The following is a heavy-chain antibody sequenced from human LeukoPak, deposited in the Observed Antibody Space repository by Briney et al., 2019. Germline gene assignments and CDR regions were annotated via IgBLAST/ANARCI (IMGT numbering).Heavy chain of an antibody. CDR1: GYTFPNYD. CDR3: AKVGLGNTAIHI. J-gene: IGHJ3*02. D-gene: IGHD5-18*01. CDR2: MNFNSGNT. V-gene: IGHV1-8*01. Sequence: ASVKVSCKASGYTFPNYDINWVRQATGQGLEWMGWMNFNSGNTGYAQKFQGRVTMTRNTAISTVYMELSSLKSEDTAIYYCAKVGLGNTAIHIWGQGTMVTVSS.